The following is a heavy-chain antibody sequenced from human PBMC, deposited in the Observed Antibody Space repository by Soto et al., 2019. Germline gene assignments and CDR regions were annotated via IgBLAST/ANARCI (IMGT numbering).Heavy chain of an antibody. CDR1: GLNFDYFA. Sequence: GGSLRLSCVGTGLNFDYFAMHWVRQAPGKGLEWVSGITWNSRVLAYADSVKGRFTISRDNARNSLYLQMDSLRDEDTALYYCAKGRYDFWSPYYFDSWGQGTLVTVSS. J-gene: IGHJ4*02. D-gene: IGHD3-3*01. CDR2: ITWNSRVL. CDR3: AKGRYDFWSPYYFDS. V-gene: IGHV3-9*01.